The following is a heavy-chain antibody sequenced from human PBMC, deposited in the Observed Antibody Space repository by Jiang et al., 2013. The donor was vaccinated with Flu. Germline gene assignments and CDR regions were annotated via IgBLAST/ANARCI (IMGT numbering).Heavy chain of an antibody. CDR3: AREGVGATGYYYGMDV. CDR1: GGSISSSSYY. J-gene: IGHJ6*02. Sequence: PGLVKPSETLSLTCTVSGGSISSSSYYWGWIRQPPGKGLEWIGSIYYSGSTYYNPSLKSRVTISVDTSKNQFSLKLSSVTAADTAVYYCAREGVGATGYYYGMDVWGQGTTVTVSS. D-gene: IGHD4/OR15-4a*01. V-gene: IGHV4-39*01. CDR2: IYYSGST.